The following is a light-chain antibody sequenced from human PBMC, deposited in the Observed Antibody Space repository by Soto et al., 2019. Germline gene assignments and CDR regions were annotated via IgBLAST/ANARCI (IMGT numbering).Light chain of an antibody. CDR1: QSVGSN. J-gene: IGKJ5*01. Sequence: EMVMTQSPATLSVSPGERATLSCSASQSVGSNLAWYQQKPGQAPRLLIYGASTRATGIPARFSGSGSGTEFTLTISSLQSEDFAVYYCQQYNNCPPITFGQGTRLEIK. CDR3: QQYNNCPPIT. CDR2: GAS. V-gene: IGKV3-15*01.